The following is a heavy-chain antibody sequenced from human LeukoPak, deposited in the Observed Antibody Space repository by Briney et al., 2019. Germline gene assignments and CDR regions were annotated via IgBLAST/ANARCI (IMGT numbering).Heavy chain of an antibody. D-gene: IGHD3-3*02. J-gene: IGHJ4*02. CDR2: ITPKSGDT. CDR1: GYTFAYFY. V-gene: IGHV1-2*02. Sequence: ASVKVSCKASGYTFAYFYIHWVRQAPGQGLEYVGWITPKSGDTYSPQRFQGRVTMTMDASISTAYMELRSLRSDDTAVYFCARVRLADERAWAYWGQGTLVTVSS. CDR3: ARVRLADERAWAY.